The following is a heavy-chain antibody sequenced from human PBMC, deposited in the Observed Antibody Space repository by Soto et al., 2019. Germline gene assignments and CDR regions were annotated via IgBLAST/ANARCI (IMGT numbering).Heavy chain of an antibody. V-gene: IGHV1-18*01. J-gene: IGHJ4*02. CDR2: ISAFNGNT. D-gene: IGHD3-10*01. CDR1: NYMFRRYG. Sequence: QVQLVQSGAEVKRPGASVKVSCKTSNYMFRRYGISWERQAPGQGLEWVGWISAFNGNTEYPQNLQGRVTMTTDTSTSTAYMELRTLRSDDSAVYYCGRDGASGAGSNLDYWGQGTPVTVSS. CDR3: GRDGASGAGSNLDY.